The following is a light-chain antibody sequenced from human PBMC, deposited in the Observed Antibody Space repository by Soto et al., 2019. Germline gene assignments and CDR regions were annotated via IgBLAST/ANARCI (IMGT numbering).Light chain of an antibody. V-gene: IGKV1-39*01. CDR1: QSIRTS. J-gene: IGKJ2*01. Sequence: DIQMTQSPSSLSASVGDRVTITCRASQSIRTSLNWYQQKPGKAPKLVIYGGFSLQSGAPSRFSGSGSGKDFTLTISSLQPEDFAVYYCQQSYSTPPTFGQGTKVVLK. CDR2: GGF. CDR3: QQSYSTPPT.